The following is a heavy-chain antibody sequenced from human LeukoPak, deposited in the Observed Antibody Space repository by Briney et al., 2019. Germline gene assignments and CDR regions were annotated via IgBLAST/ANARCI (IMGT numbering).Heavy chain of an antibody. CDR1: GFTFSNAW. CDR3: AELGITMIGGV. V-gene: IGHV3-11*04. D-gene: IGHD3-10*02. J-gene: IGHJ6*04. Sequence: GGSLRLSCAASGFTFSNAWMSWVRQAPGKVLEWVSYISSSGSTIYYADSVKGRFTISRDNAKNSLYLQMDSLRAEDTAVYYCAELGITMIGGVWGKGTTVTIPS. CDR2: ISSSGSTI.